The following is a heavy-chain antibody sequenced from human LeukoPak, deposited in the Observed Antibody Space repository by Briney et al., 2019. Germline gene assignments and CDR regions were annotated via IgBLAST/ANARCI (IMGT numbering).Heavy chain of an antibody. J-gene: IGHJ4*02. CDR2: IKQDGSES. V-gene: IGHV3-7*01. D-gene: IGHD1-26*01. CDR1: GFIFSSYW. CDR3: ASGNEFDY. Sequence: GGSLRLSCAASGFIFSSYWMSWVRQGPGKGLEWVANIKQDGSESYYVDSVMGRFTISRDNAKNSLYLQMNSLRPEDTAVYYCASGNEFDYWGQGTLVTVSS.